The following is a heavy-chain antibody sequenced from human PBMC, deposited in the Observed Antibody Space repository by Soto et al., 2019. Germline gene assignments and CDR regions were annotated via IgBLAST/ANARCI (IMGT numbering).Heavy chain of an antibody. CDR2: IYTSGST. CDR3: ARESIAARGKCFDY. D-gene: IGHD6-6*01. CDR1: VGSISSYY. J-gene: IGHJ4*02. Sequence: PSETLSLTCTVSVGSISSYYWSWIRQPAGKGLEWIGRIYTSGSTNYNPSLKSRVTMSVDTSKNQFSLKLSSVTAADTAVYYCARESIAARGKCFDYWGQGTLVTVSS. V-gene: IGHV4-4*07.